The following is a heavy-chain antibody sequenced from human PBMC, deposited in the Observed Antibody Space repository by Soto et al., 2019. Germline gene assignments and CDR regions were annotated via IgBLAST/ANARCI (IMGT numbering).Heavy chain of an antibody. CDR3: ARDHPPYSSSWYWFDP. J-gene: IGHJ5*02. Sequence: SETLSLTCTVSGGSISSGDYYWSWIRQPPGKGLEWIGYIYYSGSAYYNPSLKSRVTISVDTSKNQFSLKLSSVTAADTAVYYCARDHPPYSSSWYWFDPWGQGTLVTVSS. CDR1: GGSISSGDYY. D-gene: IGHD6-13*01. CDR2: IYYSGSA. V-gene: IGHV4-30-4*01.